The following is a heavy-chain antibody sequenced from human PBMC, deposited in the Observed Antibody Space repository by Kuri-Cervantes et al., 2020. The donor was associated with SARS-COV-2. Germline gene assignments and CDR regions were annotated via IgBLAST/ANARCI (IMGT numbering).Heavy chain of an antibody. V-gene: IGHV3-11*04. CDR3: ARDLRLGKSLDY. D-gene: IGHD7-27*01. CDR1: GFIFSDYY. J-gene: IGHJ4*02. Sequence: GESLKISYPASGFIFSDYYMTWIRQAPGKGLEWVSNIGPSGTTKYYADSVKGRSTISRDNAKNSLYLQMSSLRAEDTAVYYCARDLRLGKSLDYWGQGTLVTVSS. CDR2: IGPSGTTK.